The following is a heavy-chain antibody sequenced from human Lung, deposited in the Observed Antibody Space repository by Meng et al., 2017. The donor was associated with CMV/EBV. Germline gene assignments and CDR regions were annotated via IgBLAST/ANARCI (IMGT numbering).Heavy chain of an antibody. J-gene: IGHJ3*02. CDR1: GFTVSSNY. CDR3: ARADRSSTSCYKSAFDI. CDR2: IYSGSST. Sequence: ESXKISXAASGFTVSSNYMSWVRQAPGKGLEWVSVIYSGSSTYYADSVKGRFTISRDNSKNTLYLQMNSLRAEDTAVYYCARADRSSTSCYKSAFDIWGQGTMVXVSS. D-gene: IGHD2-2*02. V-gene: IGHV3-53*01.